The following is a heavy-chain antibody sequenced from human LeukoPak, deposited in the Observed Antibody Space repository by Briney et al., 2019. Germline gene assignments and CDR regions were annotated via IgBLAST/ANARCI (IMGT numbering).Heavy chain of an antibody. D-gene: IGHD6-19*01. CDR1: GFTFSSYA. Sequence: GGSLRLSCSASGFTFSSYAMHWVRQAPGKGLEYVSGINSNGGGTYYADSVKGRFIISRDNSKKTLYLQMSSLRVEDTAVYYCVKESRQQWLVPPRFDYWGQGTLATVSS. J-gene: IGHJ4*02. CDR3: VKESRQQWLVPPRFDY. V-gene: IGHV3-64D*06. CDR2: INSNGGGT.